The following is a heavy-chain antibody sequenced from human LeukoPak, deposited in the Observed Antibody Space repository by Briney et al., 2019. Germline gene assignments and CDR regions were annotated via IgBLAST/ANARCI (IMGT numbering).Heavy chain of an antibody. CDR3: AYPDVHYDSSGYDAFDI. D-gene: IGHD3-22*01. Sequence: GGSLRLSCAASGFTFRSYGMHWVRQAPGKGLEWVAFISYDGSNKYYADSVKGRFTISRDNSKNTLYLQMNSLRAEDTAVYYCAYPDVHYDSSGYDAFDIWGQGTMVTVSS. J-gene: IGHJ3*02. CDR1: GFTFRSYG. CDR2: ISYDGSNK. V-gene: IGHV3-30*03.